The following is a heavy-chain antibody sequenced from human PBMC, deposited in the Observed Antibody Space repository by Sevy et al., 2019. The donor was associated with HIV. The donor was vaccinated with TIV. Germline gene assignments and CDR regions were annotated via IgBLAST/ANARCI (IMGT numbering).Heavy chain of an antibody. CDR1: GFTFSSYA. CDR3: AKSITMIVVVINDY. J-gene: IGHJ4*02. Sequence: GGSLRLSCAASGFTFSSYAMSWVRQAPGKGLEWVSAISGSGGSTYYGDSVKGRFTISRDNSKNTLYLQMNSLRAEATAVYYCAKSITMIVVVINDYWGQGTLVTVSS. CDR2: ISGSGGST. D-gene: IGHD3-22*01. V-gene: IGHV3-23*01.